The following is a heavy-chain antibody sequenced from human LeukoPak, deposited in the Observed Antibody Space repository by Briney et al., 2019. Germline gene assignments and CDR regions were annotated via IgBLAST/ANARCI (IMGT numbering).Heavy chain of an antibody. J-gene: IGHJ2*01. D-gene: IGHD1-26*01. V-gene: IGHV4-39*01. CDR3: ARANRIVGATTNYWYFDL. CDR1: GGSIRSYY. CDR2: IYYSGST. Sequence: SETLSLTCTISGGSIRSYYWGWIRQPPGKGLEWIGSIYYSGSTYYNPSLKSRVTISVDTSKNQFSLKLSSVTAADTAVCYCARANRIVGATTNYWYFDLWGRGTLVTVSS.